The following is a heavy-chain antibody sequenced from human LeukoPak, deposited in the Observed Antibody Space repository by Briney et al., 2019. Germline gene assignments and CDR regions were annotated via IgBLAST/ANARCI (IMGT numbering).Heavy chain of an antibody. V-gene: IGHV3-21*01. Sequence: GGSLRLSCAASGFTFSSYSMNWVRQAPGKGLEWVSSISSSSSYIYYADSVKGRFTISRDNAKNSLYLQMNSLRAEDTAVYYCARDSSSWSFFDYWGQGTPVTVSS. J-gene: IGHJ4*02. CDR1: GFTFSSYS. CDR3: ARDSSSWSFFDY. CDR2: ISSSSSYI. D-gene: IGHD6-13*01.